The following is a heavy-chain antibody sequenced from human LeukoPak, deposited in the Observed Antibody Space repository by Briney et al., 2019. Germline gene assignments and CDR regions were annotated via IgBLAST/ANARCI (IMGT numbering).Heavy chain of an antibody. Sequence: ASVKVSCKASGYTFTGYYMHWVRQAPGQGLEWMGWINPNSGGTNYAQKFQGRVTMTRDTSISTAYMELSRLRSDDTAVYYCAREDYYDSSGYYYRGNNWFDPWGRGTLVTVSS. CDR1: GYTFTGYY. J-gene: IGHJ5*02. CDR2: INPNSGGT. CDR3: AREDYYDSSGYYYRGNNWFDP. D-gene: IGHD3-22*01. V-gene: IGHV1-2*02.